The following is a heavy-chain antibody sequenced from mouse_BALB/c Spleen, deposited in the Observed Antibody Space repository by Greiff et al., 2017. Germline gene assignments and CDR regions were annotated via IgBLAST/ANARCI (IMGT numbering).Heavy chain of an antibody. D-gene: IGHD2-4*01. J-gene: IGHJ3*01. CDR3: ARSPSSTMITAWFAY. V-gene: IGHV3-8*02. CDR2: ISYSGST. Sequence: EVKLMESGPSLVKPSQTLSLTCSVTGDSITSGYWNWIRKFPGNKLEYMGYISYSGSTYYNPSLKSRISITRDTSKNQYYLQLNSVTTEDTATYYCARSPSSTMITAWFAYWGQGTLVTVSA. CDR1: GDSITSGY.